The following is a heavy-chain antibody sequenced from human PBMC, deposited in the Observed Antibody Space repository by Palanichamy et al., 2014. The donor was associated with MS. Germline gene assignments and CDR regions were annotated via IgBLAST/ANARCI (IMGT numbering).Heavy chain of an antibody. V-gene: IGHV4-59*01. J-gene: IGHJ5*02. CDR1: GASISSYY. CDR3: ARGYNKYSTSRWFDP. CDR2: FYYSGNT. D-gene: IGHD1-14*01. Sequence: QVQLQESGPGLVKPSETLSLTCTVSGASISSYYWSWIRQPPGEGLEWIGYFYYSGNTNYNPSLKSRVTISEDMSKNQFSLNLRSVTTADTAVYYCARGYNKYSTSRWFDPWGQGTLVTVSS.